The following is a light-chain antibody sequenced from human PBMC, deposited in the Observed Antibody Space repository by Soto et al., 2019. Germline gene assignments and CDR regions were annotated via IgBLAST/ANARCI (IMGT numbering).Light chain of an antibody. J-gene: IGLJ1*01. V-gene: IGLV2-14*01. CDR3: SSYTSSSTLDV. CDR2: DVS. Sequence: QSVLTQPASVSGSPGQPITISCTGTSSDVGGYNYVSWYQQHPGKAPKLMIYDVSNRPSGVSNRFSGSKSGNTASLTISGLQAEDEADYYCSSYTSSSTLDVFGTGTKLTVL. CDR1: SSDVGGYNY.